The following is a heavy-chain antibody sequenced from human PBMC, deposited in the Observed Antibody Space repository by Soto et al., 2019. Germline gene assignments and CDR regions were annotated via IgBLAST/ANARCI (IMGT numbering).Heavy chain of an antibody. V-gene: IGHV1-18*01. Sequence: QDQLVQSGVEVKKPGASVKVSCKASGYSFTNYGITWVRQAPGQGFEWMGWISAYNGNTNYAQKFQGRVTLATDASTSTAYLELRSLRSDDTAFYYCARDRGVAPPVAGNTHYYYYMDVWGKGTTVTVSS. CDR2: ISAYNGNT. CDR1: GYSFTNYG. J-gene: IGHJ6*03. D-gene: IGHD6-19*01. CDR3: ARDRGVAPPVAGNTHYYYYMDV.